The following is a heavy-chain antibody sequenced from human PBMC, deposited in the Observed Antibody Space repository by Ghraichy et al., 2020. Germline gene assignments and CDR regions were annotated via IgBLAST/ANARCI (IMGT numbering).Heavy chain of an antibody. CDR1: GGSISSDGYY. Sequence: SETLSLTCTVSGGSISSDGYYWSWIRQHPGKGLEWIGYIYYSGRTYYNPSLKSRLIISVDTSKNQFALELSSVTAADTAVYYCARGGYSNTDYYYYGMDVWGQGTTVTVSS. CDR2: IYYSGRT. J-gene: IGHJ6*02. V-gene: IGHV4-31*03. CDR3: ARGGYSNTDYYYYGMDV. D-gene: IGHD4-11*01.